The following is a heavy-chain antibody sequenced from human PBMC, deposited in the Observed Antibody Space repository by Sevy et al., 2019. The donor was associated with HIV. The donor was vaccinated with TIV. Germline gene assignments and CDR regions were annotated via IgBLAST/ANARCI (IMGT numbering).Heavy chain of an antibody. CDR2: IHYTGTT. J-gene: IGHJ5*02. D-gene: IGHD5-12*01. Sequence: SETLSLTCTVSGGSISAYHWSWIRQPPGKGLEYIGYIHYTGTTNYNPSLKSRVTISVDTSKNQFFLKLSPVTAADTALYYCARAPPVRSGDDSLNWFDPWGQGTLVTVSS. CDR1: GGSISAYH. CDR3: ARAPPVRSGDDSLNWFDP. V-gene: IGHV4-59*01.